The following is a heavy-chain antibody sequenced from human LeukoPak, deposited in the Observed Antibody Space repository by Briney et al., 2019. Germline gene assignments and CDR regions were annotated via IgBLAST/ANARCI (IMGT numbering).Heavy chain of an antibody. CDR1: GFTFSSYW. CDR2: INTDGSST. CDR3: AREEAYYYYYMDV. J-gene: IGHJ6*03. Sequence: GGSLRLSCAASGFTFSSYWMHWVRQAPGKGLVWVSRINTDGSSTSYADSVKGRFTISRDNAKNTLYLQMNSLRAEDTAVHYCAREEAYYYYYMDVWGKGTTVTVSS. V-gene: IGHV3-74*01.